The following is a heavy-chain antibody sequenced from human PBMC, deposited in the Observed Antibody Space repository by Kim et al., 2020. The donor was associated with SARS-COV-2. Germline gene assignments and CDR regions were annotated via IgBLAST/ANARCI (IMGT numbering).Heavy chain of an antibody. CDR1: GGSFSGYY. CDR2: INHSGST. Sequence: SETLSLTCAVYGGSFSGYYWSWIRQPPGKGLEWIGEINHSGSTNYNPSLKSRVTISVDTSKNQFSLKLSSVTAADTAVYYCARWKKGGSVPAARRSYYYYGMDVWGQGTTVTVSS. V-gene: IGHV4-34*01. CDR3: ARWKKGGSVPAARRSYYYYGMDV. J-gene: IGHJ6*02. D-gene: IGHD2-2*01.